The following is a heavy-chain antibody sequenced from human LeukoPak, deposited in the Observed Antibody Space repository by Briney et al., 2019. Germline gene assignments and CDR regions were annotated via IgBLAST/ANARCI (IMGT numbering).Heavy chain of an antibody. D-gene: IGHD1-26*01. J-gene: IGHJ3*02. Sequence: ASVKVSCKASGCTFTGYYMHWVRQAPGQGLEWMGWINPNSGGTNYAQKFQGRVTMTRDTSISTAYMELSRLRSDDTAVYYCARAYSGSANNAFNIWGQGTMVTVSS. CDR3: ARAYSGSANNAFNI. V-gene: IGHV1-2*02. CDR1: GCTFTGYY. CDR2: INPNSGGT.